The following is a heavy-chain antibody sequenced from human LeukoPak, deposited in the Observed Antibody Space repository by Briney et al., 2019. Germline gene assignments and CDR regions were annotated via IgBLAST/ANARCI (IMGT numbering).Heavy chain of an antibody. CDR1: GYTFTSYG. CDR2: ISAYNGNT. V-gene: IGHV1-18*01. J-gene: IGHJ5*02. CDR3: ARDSRYCSSTSCCLGEFDP. D-gene: IGHD2-2*01. Sequence: ASVKVSCKASGYTFTSYGISWVRQAPGQGLEWMGWISAYNGNTNYAQKLQGRVTMTTDTSTSTAYMELRSLRSDDTAVYYCARDSRYCSSTSCCLGEFDPWGQGTLVTVSS.